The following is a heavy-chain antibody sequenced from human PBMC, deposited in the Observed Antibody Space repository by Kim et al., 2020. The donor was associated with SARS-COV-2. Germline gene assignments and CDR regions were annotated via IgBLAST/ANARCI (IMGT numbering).Heavy chain of an antibody. J-gene: IGHJ3*02. CDR1: GFTFSSYA. CDR2: ISYDGSNK. Sequence: GGSLRLSCAASGFTFSSYAMHWVRQAPGKGLEWVAVISYDGSNKYYADSVKGRFTISRDNSKNTLYLQMNSLRAEDTAVYYCARGELRYLPTVDDGVPFDIWGQGTMVTVSS. CDR3: ARGELRYLPTVDDGVPFDI. V-gene: IGHV3-30-3*01. D-gene: IGHD3-9*01.